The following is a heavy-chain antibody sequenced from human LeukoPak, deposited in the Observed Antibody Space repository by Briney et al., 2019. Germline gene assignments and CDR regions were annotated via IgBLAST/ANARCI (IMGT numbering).Heavy chain of an antibody. J-gene: IGHJ4*02. V-gene: IGHV4-34*01. CDR1: GGSISSYY. D-gene: IGHD2-15*01. CDR3: AREPNSSHQGGNDY. CDR2: INHSGST. Sequence: SETLSLTCTVSGGSISSYYWSWIRQPPGKGLEWIGEINHSGSTNYNPSLKSRVAISVDTSKNQFSLKLSSVTAADTAVYYCAREPNSSHQGGNDYWGQGTLVTVSS.